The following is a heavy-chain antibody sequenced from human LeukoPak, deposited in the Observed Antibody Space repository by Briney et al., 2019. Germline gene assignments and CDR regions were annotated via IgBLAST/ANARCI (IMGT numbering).Heavy chain of an antibody. Sequence: GGSLRLSCAASGFPFSNYWMHWVRQAPGKGLVWVSRMNSDGSSTSYADSVKGRFTISRDNAKNTLYLQMNSLRAEDAAVYYCATVSRSSGRGYFDYWGPGTLVTVSS. CDR2: MNSDGSST. CDR1: GFPFSNYW. CDR3: ATVSRSSGRGYFDY. D-gene: IGHD6-19*01. J-gene: IGHJ4*02. V-gene: IGHV3-74*01.